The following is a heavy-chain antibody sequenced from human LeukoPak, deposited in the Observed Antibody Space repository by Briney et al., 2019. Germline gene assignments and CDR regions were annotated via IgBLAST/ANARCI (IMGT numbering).Heavy chain of an antibody. V-gene: IGHV4-34*01. D-gene: IGHD2-15*01. CDR2: IDYSGGT. J-gene: IGHJ6*03. Sequence: PSETLSLTCAVSGGSFSDYFWSWIRQPPGKGLEWIGEIDYSGGTNYNPSLKSRVTISVDTSKNQFSLKVTSVTAADAAVYYCARMRGGGIGYSNYMDVWGKGTTVIVSS. CDR1: GGSFSDYF. CDR3: ARMRGGGIGYSNYMDV.